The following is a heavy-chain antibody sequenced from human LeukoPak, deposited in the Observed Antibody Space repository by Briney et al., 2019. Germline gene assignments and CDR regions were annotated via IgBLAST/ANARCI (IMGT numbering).Heavy chain of an antibody. CDR1: GFTFSSYS. D-gene: IGHD5-18*01. J-gene: IGHJ3*02. CDR2: ISSSSSYI. V-gene: IGHV3-21*01. CDR3: ARIHLGDAFDI. Sequence: GGSLRLSCAASGFTFSSYSMNWVRQAPGKGLEWVSSISSSSSYIYYADSVKGRFTISRDNAKNSLDLQMNSLRAEDTAVYYCARIHLGDAFDIWGQGTMVTVSS.